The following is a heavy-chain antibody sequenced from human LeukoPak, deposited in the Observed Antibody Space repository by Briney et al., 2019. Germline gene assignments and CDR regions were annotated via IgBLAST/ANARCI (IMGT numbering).Heavy chain of an antibody. J-gene: IGHJ4*02. CDR1: GGSINNYY. Sequence: SETLSLTCTVSGGSINNYYWSWFRQPAGKGLEWIGRIYASGSTNYNPSPKSRVTISVDKSKNQVSLNLSSVTAADTAVYYCARENDDTTFDYWGQGTLVTVSS. CDR3: ARENDDTTFDY. CDR2: IYASGST. D-gene: IGHD1-1*01. V-gene: IGHV4-4*07.